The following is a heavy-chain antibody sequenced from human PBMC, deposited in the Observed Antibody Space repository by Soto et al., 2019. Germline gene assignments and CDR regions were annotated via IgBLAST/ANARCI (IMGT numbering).Heavy chain of an antibody. J-gene: IGHJ4*02. CDR1: GYTFANYA. D-gene: IGHD3-9*01. V-gene: IGHV1-18*01. CDR2: NT. Sequence: QVQLVQSGPEVKEPGASVKISCKTSGYTFANYAVTWVRQAPGQGLEWVGCNTDYAQKFQGTVTLTRDTSTSTAYLELRSLRSDDTAVYYCARGGRHIYFGSWNYYFDYWGQGTLVTVSS. CDR3: ARGGRHIYFGSWNYYFDY.